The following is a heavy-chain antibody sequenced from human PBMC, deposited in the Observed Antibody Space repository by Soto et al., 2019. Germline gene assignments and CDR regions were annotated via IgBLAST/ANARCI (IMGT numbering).Heavy chain of an antibody. CDR1: GGSFSGYY. Sequence: SETLSLTCAVYGGSFSGYYWTWIRQPPGTGLEWIGAINHSGSTNYNPSLKSRVTISVDTSKNQFSLKLTSVTAADTAVYYCARDKITGRLDDWGQGTLVTGSS. J-gene: IGHJ4*02. CDR3: ARDKITGRLDD. V-gene: IGHV4-34*01. D-gene: IGHD2-8*02. CDR2: INHSGST.